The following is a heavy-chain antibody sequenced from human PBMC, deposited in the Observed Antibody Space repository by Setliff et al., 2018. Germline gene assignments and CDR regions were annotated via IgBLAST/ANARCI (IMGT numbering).Heavy chain of an antibody. D-gene: IGHD3-10*01. J-gene: IGHJ5*02. V-gene: IGHV3-30*02. CDR3: AKVKKQLIRGSGLDL. CDR2: IRFDGTTK. Sequence: PGGSLRLSCSASGFTFGGYGMHWVHQAPGKGLEWVAFIRFDGTTKFYADSVKGRFTISRDNPKNTLYLQMDSLRPEDTGVYYCAKVKKQLIRGSGLDLWGQGTLGTVS. CDR1: GFTFGGYG.